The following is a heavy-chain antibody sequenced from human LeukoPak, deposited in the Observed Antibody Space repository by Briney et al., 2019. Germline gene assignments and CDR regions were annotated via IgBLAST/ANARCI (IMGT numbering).Heavy chain of an antibody. V-gene: IGHV1-18*01. CDR2: ISAYNGNT. CDR1: GYTFTSYG. Sequence: ASVKVSCKASGYTFTSYGISWVRQAPGQGLEWMGWISAYNGNTNYAQKLQGRVTMTTDTSTSTAYMELRSLRSDDTAVYYCARLNVGYCSGGSRGLYYYYYMDVWGKGTTVTVSS. D-gene: IGHD2-15*01. J-gene: IGHJ6*03. CDR3: ARLNVGYCSGGSRGLYYYYYMDV.